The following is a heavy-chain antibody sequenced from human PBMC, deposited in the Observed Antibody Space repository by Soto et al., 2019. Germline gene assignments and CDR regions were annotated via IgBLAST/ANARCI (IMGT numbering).Heavy chain of an antibody. CDR2: TRNSGGA. Sequence: QVQLQESGPGLVKPSGTLSLTCAVSSGSIFSSNWWSWVRQPPGKGLEWIGETRNSGGANYNPSLKSRVTISGDKSTNQFFLNLNSVTAADTAVYYCASHLTMTGTRGFDHWGLGTLVTVSS. CDR1: SGSIFSSNW. CDR3: ASHLTMTGTRGFDH. D-gene: IGHD3-9*01. V-gene: IGHV4-4*02. J-gene: IGHJ4*02.